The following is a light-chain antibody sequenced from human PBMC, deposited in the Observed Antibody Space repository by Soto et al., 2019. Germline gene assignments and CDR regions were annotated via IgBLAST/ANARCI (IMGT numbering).Light chain of an antibody. CDR3: QTWGTGIHYV. Sequence: QLVLTQSPSASASLGASVKLICTLSSGHSSYAIAWHQQQPEKGPRYLMKLNSDDSHSKGDGIPDRFSGSSSGAERYLTISSLQSEDEADYYCQTWGTGIHYVFGTGTKLTVL. V-gene: IGLV4-69*01. J-gene: IGLJ1*01. CDR1: SGHSSYA. CDR2: LNSDDSH.